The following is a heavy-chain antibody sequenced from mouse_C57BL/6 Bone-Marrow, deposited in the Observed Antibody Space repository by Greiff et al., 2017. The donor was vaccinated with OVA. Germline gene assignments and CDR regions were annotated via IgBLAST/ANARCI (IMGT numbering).Heavy chain of an antibody. CDR2: IYPGSGST. V-gene: IGHV1-55*01. J-gene: IGHJ1*03. CDR3: ARKDGNYFWYFDV. D-gene: IGHD2-1*01. Sequence: VQLQQPGAELVKPGASVKMSCKASGYTFTSYWITWVKQRPGQGLEWIGDIYPGSGSTNYNEKFKSKATLTVGTSSSTAYMQLSSLTSEDSAVDDCARKDGNYFWYFDVWGTGTTVTVSS. CDR1: GYTFTSYW.